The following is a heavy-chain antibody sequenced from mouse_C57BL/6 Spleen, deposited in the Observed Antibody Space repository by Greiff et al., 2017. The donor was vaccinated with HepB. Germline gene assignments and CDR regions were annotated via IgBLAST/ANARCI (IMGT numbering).Heavy chain of an antibody. CDR2: IDPEDGET. D-gene: IGHD1-1*01. Sequence: EVQLQQPGAELVKPGASVKLSCTASGFNITDYYMHWVKQRTEQGLEWIGRIDPEDGETKYAQKFQGKATITADTSSNTAYVQLSSLTSEDTAVYYCAGSGTVVEYYAMDYWGQGTSVTVSS. CDR3: AGSGTVVEYYAMDY. V-gene: IGHV14-2*01. CDR1: GFNITDYY. J-gene: IGHJ4*01.